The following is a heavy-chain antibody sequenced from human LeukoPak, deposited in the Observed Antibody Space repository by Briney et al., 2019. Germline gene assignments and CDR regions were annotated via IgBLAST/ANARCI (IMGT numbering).Heavy chain of an antibody. CDR3: ARDIAAAGTENIDY. J-gene: IGHJ4*02. CDR2: ISISGGTT. V-gene: IGHV3-23*01. D-gene: IGHD6-13*01. CDR1: AFAFSNHA. Sequence: GGSLRLSCTASAFAFSNHAMSWVRQAPGKGLEWVSSISISGGTTYYADSVKGRFTISRDNSKNTLYLQMNSLRAEDTAVYYCARDIAAAGTENIDYWGQGTLVTVSS.